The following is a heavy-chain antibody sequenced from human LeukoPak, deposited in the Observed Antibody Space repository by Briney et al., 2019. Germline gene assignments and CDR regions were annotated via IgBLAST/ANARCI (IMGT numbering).Heavy chain of an antibody. CDR2: IYYSGST. V-gene: IGHV4-59*01. J-gene: IGHJ4*02. CDR3: ARGGYYGSGFDY. CDR1: GASISSYY. Sequence: SETLSLTCTVSGASISSYYWSWIRQPPGKGLEWIGYIYYSGSTNYNPSLKSRVTISVDTSKNQFSLKLSSVTAADTAVYYCARGGYYGSGFDYWGQGTLVTVSS. D-gene: IGHD3-10*01.